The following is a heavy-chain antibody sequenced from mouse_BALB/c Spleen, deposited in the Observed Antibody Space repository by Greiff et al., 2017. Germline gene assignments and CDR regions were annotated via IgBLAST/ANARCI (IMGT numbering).Heavy chain of an antibody. Sequence: EVKLMESGGGLVKPGGSLKLSCAASGFTFSSYDMSWVRQTPEKRLEWVATISSGGSYTYYPDSVKGRFTISRDNAKNTLYLQMSSLRSEDTAMYYCARRGTTVVVSYYFDYWGQGTTLTVSS. D-gene: IGHD1-1*01. CDR1: GFTFSSYD. J-gene: IGHJ2*01. V-gene: IGHV5-9-3*01. CDR2: ISSGGSYT. CDR3: ARRGTTVVVSYYFDY.